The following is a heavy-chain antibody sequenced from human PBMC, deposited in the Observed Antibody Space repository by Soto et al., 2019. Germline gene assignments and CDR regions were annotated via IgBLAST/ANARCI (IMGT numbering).Heavy chain of an antibody. D-gene: IGHD3-10*01. CDR2: IYSGGST. Sequence: EVQLVESGGGLVQPGGSLRLSCAASGFTVSGNYMTWVRQAPGKGLEWVSVIYSGGSTYYADAVKGRFTISRDNPKNTLYLQMHSLRAEDTAVYYCAGRTMVRGVSSYWGQGTLVTVSS. CDR3: AGRTMVRGVSSY. CDR1: GFTVSGNY. V-gene: IGHV3-66*01. J-gene: IGHJ4*02.